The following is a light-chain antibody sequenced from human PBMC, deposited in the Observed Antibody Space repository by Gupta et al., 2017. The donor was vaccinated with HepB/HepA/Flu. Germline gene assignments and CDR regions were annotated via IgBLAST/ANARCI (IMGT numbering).Light chain of an antibody. V-gene: IGKV1-39*01. CDR1: QSISSY. CDR3: QQHHSTSWT. CDR2: AAS. J-gene: IGKJ1*01. Sequence: DIQMTQSPSTLSASVGDRVTITCRASQSISSYFYWYKQKPGKAPKLMIYAASSLQSGVPSRFSGSGCGTDFNLTITSLQPEDFAIYYCQQHHSTSWTFGQGTKVEIK.